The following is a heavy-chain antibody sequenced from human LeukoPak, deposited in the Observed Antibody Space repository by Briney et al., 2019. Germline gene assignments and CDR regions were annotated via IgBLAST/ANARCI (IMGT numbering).Heavy chain of an antibody. CDR3: ARNEEELFDP. V-gene: IGHV4-59*12. D-gene: IGHD1-26*01. Sequence: KASETLSLTCTVSGGSISSYYWSWIRQPPGKGLEWIGSIYYSGSTYYNPSLKSRVTISVDTSKNQFSLKLSSVTAADTAVYYCARNEEELFDPWGQGTLVTVSS. CDR2: IYYSGST. J-gene: IGHJ5*02. CDR1: GGSISSYY.